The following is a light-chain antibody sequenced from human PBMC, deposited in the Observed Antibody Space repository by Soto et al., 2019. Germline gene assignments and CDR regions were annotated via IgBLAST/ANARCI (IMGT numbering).Light chain of an antibody. V-gene: IGLV1-40*01. CDR1: SSNIGAGYD. Sequence: QSVLTQPPSVSGAPGQRVTISCTGSSSNIGAGYDVHWYQHLPGTAPKLLIYGNSNRPSGVPDRFSGSKSGTSASLAITGLQAEDEADDYCQSYDSSLSGYVVFGGGTKLTVL. J-gene: IGLJ2*01. CDR3: QSYDSSLSGYVV. CDR2: GNS.